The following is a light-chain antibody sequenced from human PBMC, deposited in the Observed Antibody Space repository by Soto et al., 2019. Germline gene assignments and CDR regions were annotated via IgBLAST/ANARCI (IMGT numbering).Light chain of an antibody. CDR2: EIT. CDR1: SSDVGGYNY. CDR3: SSYTTSSTVV. J-gene: IGLJ2*01. V-gene: IGLV2-14*01. Sequence: QSVLTQPASVSGSPGQSITISYTGTSSDVGGYNYVSWYQQHPGKAPKLMISEITNRPSGVSNRFSGSKSGNTASLTISGLQAEDEADYYCSSYTTSSTVVFGGGTKVTVL.